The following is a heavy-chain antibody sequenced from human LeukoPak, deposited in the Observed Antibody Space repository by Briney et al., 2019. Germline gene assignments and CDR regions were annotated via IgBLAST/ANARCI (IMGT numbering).Heavy chain of an antibody. V-gene: IGHV3-23*01. CDR3: ARPIAVAGTSTPLDY. CDR1: GFTFSSYA. D-gene: IGHD6-19*01. Sequence: GGSLRLSCAASGFTFSSYAMSWVRQAPGKGLEWVSAISGSGGSTYYADSVKGRFTISRDNSKNTLYLQMNSLRAEDAAVYYCARPIAVAGTSTPLDYWGQGTLVTVSS. J-gene: IGHJ4*02. CDR2: ISGSGGST.